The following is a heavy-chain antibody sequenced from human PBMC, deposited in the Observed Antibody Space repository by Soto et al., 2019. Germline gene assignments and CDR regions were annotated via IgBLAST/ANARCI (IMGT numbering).Heavy chain of an antibody. CDR3: ARHSTNWFDP. CDR1: GGSISGYS. CDR2: IYYSGST. J-gene: IGHJ5*02. V-gene: IGHV4-59*08. Sequence: SETLSLTCTVSGGSISGYSWNRIRQPPGKGLEWIGFIYYSGSTTYNPSLKSRLTMSLDTSRNQFSLKVNSVTAADTAVYYCARHSTNWFDPWGQGTLVTVSS.